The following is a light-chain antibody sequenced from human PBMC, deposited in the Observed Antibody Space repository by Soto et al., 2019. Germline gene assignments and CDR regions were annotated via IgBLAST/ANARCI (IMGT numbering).Light chain of an antibody. CDR1: SRDVGRYNL. Sequence: QSALTQPASVSGSPGQSITISCTGTSRDVGRYNLVSWYQQHPDKAPKLMIYKASNRPSGVSHRFSGSRSGNTASLTISGLQAEDEADYYCSSYTSGSTLYVFGTGTKLTVL. CDR3: SSYTSGSTLYV. V-gene: IGLV2-14*02. J-gene: IGLJ1*01. CDR2: KAS.